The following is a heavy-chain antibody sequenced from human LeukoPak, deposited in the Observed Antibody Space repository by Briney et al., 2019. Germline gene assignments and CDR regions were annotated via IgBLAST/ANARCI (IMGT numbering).Heavy chain of an antibody. CDR2: MNPNSGNT. J-gene: IGHJ4*02. D-gene: IGHD4-23*01. Sequence: ASVKVSCKASGYTFTSYDINWVRQATGQGLEWMGWMNPNSGNTGYAQKFQGRVTITADKSTSTAYMELSSLRSEDTAVYYCARDSPGGNSDYWGQGALVTVSS. V-gene: IGHV1-8*01. CDR3: ARDSPGGNSDY. CDR1: GYTFTSYD.